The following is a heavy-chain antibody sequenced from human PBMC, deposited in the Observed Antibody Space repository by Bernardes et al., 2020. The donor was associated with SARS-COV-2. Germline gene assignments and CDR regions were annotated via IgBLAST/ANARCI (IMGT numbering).Heavy chain of an antibody. J-gene: IGHJ4*02. Sequence: GGSLRLSCAASEFTISRHWMSWFRQAPGKGLEWVANIKEDGSEKYYVDSVKGRFTISRDNAKNSLYLQINNLRDEDTAIYYCARLKEGNLASRPFDYWGQGILVTASS. D-gene: IGHD6-6*01. CDR2: IKEDGSEK. CDR3: ARLKEGNLASRPFDY. CDR1: EFTISRHW. V-gene: IGHV3-7*05.